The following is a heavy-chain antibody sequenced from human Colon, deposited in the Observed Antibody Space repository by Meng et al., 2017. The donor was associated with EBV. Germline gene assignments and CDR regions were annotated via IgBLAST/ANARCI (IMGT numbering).Heavy chain of an antibody. CDR2: IYRGGGT. CDR3: ARVRVIPAAVGFDY. D-gene: IGHD2-2*01. CDR1: CGSISTSDW. V-gene: IGHV4-4*02. J-gene: IGHJ4*02. Sequence: GQLQASGPGLVEPSGTLSPTCAVSCGSISTSDWWSWVRQPPGKGLEWIGEIYRGGGTNYNPSFKSRVTISVDTSNNHFSLKLSYVTAADTAVYYCARVRVIPAAVGFDYWGQGTLVTVSS.